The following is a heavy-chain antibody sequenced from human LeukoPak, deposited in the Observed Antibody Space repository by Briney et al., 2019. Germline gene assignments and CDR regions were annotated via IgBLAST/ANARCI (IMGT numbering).Heavy chain of an antibody. J-gene: IGHJ4*02. V-gene: IGHV4-59*01. CDR1: GGSISSYY. CDR2: IYSSGST. CDR3: ARGPTRVYVDY. Sequence: SETLSLTCTVSGGSISSYYWNWIRQAPGKGLEWIGYIYSSGSTNYNLSLKSRVTISVDTSKNQFSLKLNSVTAADTAVYYCARGPTRVYVDYWGQGSLVTVSS.